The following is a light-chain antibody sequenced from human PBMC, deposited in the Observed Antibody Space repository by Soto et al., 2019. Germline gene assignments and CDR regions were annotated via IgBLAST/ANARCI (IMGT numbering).Light chain of an antibody. CDR2: AAS. CDR3: QQANRFHLT. J-gene: IGKJ4*02. V-gene: IGKV1-12*01. Sequence: DIQMTQSPSSVSASVGVRVTFTCRASQGISSWFAWYQQKPGKAPKLLIYAASSLQSGVPSRFSGSGSRTDFALTISSLHPEDFATYYGQQANRFHLTGGGGTKVEIK. CDR1: QGISSW.